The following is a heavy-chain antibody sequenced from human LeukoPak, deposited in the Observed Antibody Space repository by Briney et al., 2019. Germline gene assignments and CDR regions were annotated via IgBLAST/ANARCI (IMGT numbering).Heavy chain of an antibody. CDR2: IGSSDTSI. CDR1: GFTFSSYE. V-gene: IGHV3-48*03. J-gene: IGHJ4*02. D-gene: IGHD5-12*01. Sequence: GGSLRLSCVTSGFTFSSYEMNWVRQAPGKGLEWVSHIGSSDTSIDYADSVKGRFTISRDNAKNSLYLQMNSLRAEDTAVYYCARDGGYSGYVGASDYWGQGTLVTVSS. CDR3: ARDGGYSGYVGASDY.